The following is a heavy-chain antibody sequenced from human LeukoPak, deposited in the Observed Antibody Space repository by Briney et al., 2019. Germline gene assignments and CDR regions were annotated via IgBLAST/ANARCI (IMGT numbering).Heavy chain of an antibody. CDR1: GFSFSNYA. CDR2: IYTGGST. V-gene: IGHV3-53*01. J-gene: IGHJ6*02. Sequence: GRSLTLSCATSGFSFSNYAMHWLRQAPGKGLEWVSLIYTGGSTSYADSVKGRFTISRDNSKNTLYLQMNSLRAEDTAVYYCAREAAGYHYYYGMDVWGQGTTVTVSS. CDR3: AREAAGYHYYYGMDV. D-gene: IGHD6-13*01.